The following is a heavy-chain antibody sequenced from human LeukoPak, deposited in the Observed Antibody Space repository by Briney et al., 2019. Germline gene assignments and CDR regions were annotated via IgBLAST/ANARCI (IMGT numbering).Heavy chain of an antibody. Sequence: GESLKISCKGSGYSFTSYWIGWVRQMPGKGLEWMGIIYPGDSDAIYSPSFQGQVTISADKSISTAYLQWSSLKASDTAMYYCARLGVYCSGGSCYSQSNNWFDPWGQGTLVTVSS. CDR2: IYPGDSDA. CDR1: GYSFTSYW. CDR3: ARLGVYCSGGSCYSQSNNWFDP. V-gene: IGHV5-51*01. D-gene: IGHD2-15*01. J-gene: IGHJ5*02.